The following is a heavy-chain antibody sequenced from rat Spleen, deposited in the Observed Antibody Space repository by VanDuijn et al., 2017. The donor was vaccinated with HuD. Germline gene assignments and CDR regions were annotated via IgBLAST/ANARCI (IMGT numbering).Heavy chain of an antibody. CDR1: GFTFNKYW. CDR2: ITNTGTTT. V-gene: IGHV5-31*01. CDR3: TTSIAATTY. Sequence: EVQLVESGGGLVQPGRSLKLSCVASGFTFNKYWMTWIRQAPGKGLEWVASITNTGTTTYSPDSVKGRFILSRDNAENTLYLQMNSLRSEDTATYYCTTSIAATTYWGQGVMVTVSS. D-gene: IGHD1-2*01. J-gene: IGHJ2*01.